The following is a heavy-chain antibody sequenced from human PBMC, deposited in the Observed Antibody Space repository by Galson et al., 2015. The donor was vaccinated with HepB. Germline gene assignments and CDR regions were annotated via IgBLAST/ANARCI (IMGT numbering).Heavy chain of an antibody. CDR1: GFNFNTYA. V-gene: IGHV3-23*01. J-gene: IGHJ5*02. CDR3: AKDPDYDVYSGKSTTLDA. CDR2: INGGGGNT. D-gene: IGHD3-3*01. Sequence: SLRLSCAASGFNFNTYAMSWVRQAPGRGLEWVSSINGGGGNTYNADSVKGRFSISRDNFRNTLFLQMNSLRVNDRAVYYCAKDPDYDVYSGKSTTLDAWGQGPLVTVTS.